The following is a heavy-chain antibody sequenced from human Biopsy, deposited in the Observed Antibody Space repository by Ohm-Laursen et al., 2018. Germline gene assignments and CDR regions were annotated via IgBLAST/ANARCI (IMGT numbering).Heavy chain of an antibody. V-gene: IGHV1-8*01. CDR2: LNPVSGNS. D-gene: IGHD1-7*01. J-gene: IGHJ5*02. CDR3: GRAVRNQLLTGP. Sequence: ASVKVSCKSSGDTFSSYDITWVRQAAGQGLEWIGWLNPVSGNSNFGQKFRGRVTVTSDTSTSTAYMELSGLTSDDTATYYCGRAVRNQLLTGPWGQGTLVTVTS. CDR1: GDTFSSYD.